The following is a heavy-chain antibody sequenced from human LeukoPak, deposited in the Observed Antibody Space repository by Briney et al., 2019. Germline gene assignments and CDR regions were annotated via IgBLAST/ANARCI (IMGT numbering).Heavy chain of an antibody. CDR1: GFTFSSYY. CDR3: ARDLAGIMCY. D-gene: IGHD3-10*01. J-gene: IGHJ4*02. CDR2: ISGSTIYI. Sequence: PGGSLRLSCVGSGFTFSSYYMTWVRRAPGKGLEWVASISGSTIYIYYSESVKGRFTISRDNAKNSLYLQMNSLRAEDTAVYYCARDLAGIMCYWGQGTLVTVSS. V-gene: IGHV3-21*01.